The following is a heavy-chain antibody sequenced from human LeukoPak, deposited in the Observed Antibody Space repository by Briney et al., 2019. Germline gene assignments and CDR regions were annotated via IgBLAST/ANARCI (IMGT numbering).Heavy chain of an antibody. J-gene: IGHJ4*02. Sequence: AGSLRLSCTASGVTISSFTMHWVRHAPGQGLELLAVLSYEGSNNYYAHSVKGRFSVYRDKSKNTLYLQMVCLRNEETGVYYCARDGVAAADLDYWGEGTLVTVSS. V-gene: IGHV3-30*04. CDR3: ARDGVAAADLDY. D-gene: IGHD6-13*01. CDR2: LSYEGSNN. CDR1: GVTISSFT.